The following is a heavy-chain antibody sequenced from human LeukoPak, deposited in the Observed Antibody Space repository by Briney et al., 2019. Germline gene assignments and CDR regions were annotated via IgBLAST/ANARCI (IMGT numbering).Heavy chain of an antibody. J-gene: IGHJ3*02. CDR2: INPNSGGT. D-gene: IGHD6-19*01. CDR1: GYTFTGYY. Sequence: ASVKVSCTASGYTFTGYYMHWVRQAPGQGLEWMGWINPNSGGTNYAQKFQGWVTMTRDTSISTAYMELSRLRSDDTAVYYCARSAVAGSEDAFDIWGQGTMVTVSS. CDR3: ARSAVAGSEDAFDI. V-gene: IGHV1-2*04.